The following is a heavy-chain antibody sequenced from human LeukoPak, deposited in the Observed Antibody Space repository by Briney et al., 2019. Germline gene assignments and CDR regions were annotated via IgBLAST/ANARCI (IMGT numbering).Heavy chain of an antibody. D-gene: IGHD3-10*01. J-gene: IGHJ4*02. CDR2: ISRCGDDT. CDR1: GFTFTSYP. Sequence: GGSLRLSCAASGFTFTSYPMGWVRQAPGKGLEWVSSISRCGDDTYYADSVRGRFTISRDNSKNTLYLQMNSLRAEDTAIYYCAKDQLLGWGQGTQVTVSS. CDR3: AKDQLLG. V-gene: IGHV3-23*01.